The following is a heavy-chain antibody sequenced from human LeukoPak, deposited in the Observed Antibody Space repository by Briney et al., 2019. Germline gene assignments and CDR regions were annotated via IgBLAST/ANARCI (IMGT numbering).Heavy chain of an antibody. CDR3: ARGPYGSDY. Sequence: SETLSLTCTVSGGSISSYYWSWIRQPPGKGLEWIGYIYYSGSTNYNPSLKSRVTISVDTSKNQVSLKLSTVTAADTAVYYCARGPYGSDYWGRGTLVTVSS. D-gene: IGHD3-10*01. CDR2: IYYSGST. V-gene: IGHV4-59*01. CDR1: GGSISSYY. J-gene: IGHJ4*02.